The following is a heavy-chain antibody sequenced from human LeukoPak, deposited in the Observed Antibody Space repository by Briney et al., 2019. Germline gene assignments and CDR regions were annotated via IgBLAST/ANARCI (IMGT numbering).Heavy chain of an antibody. D-gene: IGHD6-6*01. Sequence: GGSLRLSCVASGFSFDDYAMHWVRQVPGKGLEWVSLISGDGGKTYYADSVKGRFTISRDNSKNSLYLQMNSLRTDDTAFYYCAKDMYRDDFGSSSGYWGLGTLVTVSS. CDR3: AKDMYRDDFGSSSGY. CDR1: GFSFDDYA. J-gene: IGHJ4*02. CDR2: ISGDGGKT. V-gene: IGHV3-43*02.